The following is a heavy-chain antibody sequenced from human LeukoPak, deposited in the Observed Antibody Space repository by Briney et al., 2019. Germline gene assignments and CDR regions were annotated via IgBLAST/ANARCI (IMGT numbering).Heavy chain of an antibody. V-gene: IGHV4-59*01. CDR1: GGSISSYY. CDR3: ARVRGSSWSYYYYMDV. D-gene: IGHD6-13*01. Sequence: SETLSLTCTVSGGSISSYYWSWIRQPPGKGLEWIGYIYYSGSTNYNPSLKSRVTISVDTSKNQFSLKLSSVTAADTAVYYCARVRGSSWSYYYYMDVWGKGTTVTVSS. J-gene: IGHJ6*03. CDR2: IYYSGST.